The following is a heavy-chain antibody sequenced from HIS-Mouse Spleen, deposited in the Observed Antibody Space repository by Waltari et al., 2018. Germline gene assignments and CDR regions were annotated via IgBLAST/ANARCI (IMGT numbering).Heavy chain of an antibody. D-gene: IGHD6-13*01. CDR3: AREIPYSSSWYDWYFDL. J-gene: IGHJ2*01. V-gene: IGHV4-39*07. CDR2: IYYSGPT. CDR1: GGSISSSSYY. Sequence: QLQLQESGPGLVKPSETLSLTCTVSGGSISSSSYYWGWIRQPPGKGLEGIGSIYYSGPTYYNPSLKSRVTISVDTSKNQFSLKLSSVTAADTAVYYCAREIPYSSSWYDWYFDLWGRGTLVTVSS.